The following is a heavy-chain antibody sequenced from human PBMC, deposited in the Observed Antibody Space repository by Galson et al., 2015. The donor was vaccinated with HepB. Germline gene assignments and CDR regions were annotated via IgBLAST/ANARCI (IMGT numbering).Heavy chain of an antibody. V-gene: IGHV3-9*01. CDR1: GFTFEDYA. Sequence: SLGLSCAASGFTFEDYAMHWVRQVPGKGLEWVSGISWNSDFTGYADSVRGRFTISRDNARYSLYSQMNSLRTEDTALYYCAQDLTYYYGSGSYFVAMDVWGQGTTVTVSS. CDR2: ISWNSDFT. CDR3: AQDLTYYYGSGSYFVAMDV. J-gene: IGHJ6*02. D-gene: IGHD3-10*01.